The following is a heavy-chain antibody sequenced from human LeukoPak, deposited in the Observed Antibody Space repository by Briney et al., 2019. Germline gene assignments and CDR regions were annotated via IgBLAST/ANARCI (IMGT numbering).Heavy chain of an antibody. CDR3: AGCAVRGVISFWFDP. J-gene: IGHJ5*02. CDR1: GFTLSSYG. Sequence: GGSLRLSCAACGFTLSSYGMNWVRQAPGKGLEWVSSISSSSSYIYYADSVKGRFTISRDNAKNSLCLQMNSLRAEDTAVYYCAGCAVRGVISFWFDPWGQGTLVTVSS. V-gene: IGHV3-21*01. CDR2: ISSSSSYI. D-gene: IGHD3-10*01.